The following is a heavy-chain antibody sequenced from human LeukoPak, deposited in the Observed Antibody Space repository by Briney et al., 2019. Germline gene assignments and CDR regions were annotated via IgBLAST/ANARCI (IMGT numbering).Heavy chain of an antibody. V-gene: IGHV3-23*01. CDR2: VSGSGGHT. CDR3: AKDAALYPFFFDY. CDR1: GFTFSSYA. Sequence: PGGSLRLSCAASGFTFSSYAMTWVRQAPGKGLEWVSAVSGSGGHTYYADSVKGRFTISRDNSKNTLYLQMDTLRAEDTAVCYCAKDAALYPFFFDYWGQGTLVTVSS. J-gene: IGHJ4*02. D-gene: IGHD3-16*01.